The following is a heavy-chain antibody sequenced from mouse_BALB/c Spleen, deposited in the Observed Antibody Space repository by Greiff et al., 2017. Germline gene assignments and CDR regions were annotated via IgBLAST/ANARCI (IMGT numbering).Heavy chain of an antibody. CDR3: ARHEGLRPFDY. D-gene: IGHD2-4*01. J-gene: IGHJ2*01. CDR2: ISSGGSYT. CDR1: GFTFSSYG. Sequence: EVKVVESGGDLVKPGGSLKLSCAASGFTFSSYGMSWVRQTPDKRLEWVATISSGGSYTYYPDSVKGRFTISRDNAKNTLYLQMSSLKSEDTAMYYCARHEGLRPFDYWGQGTTRTVSS. V-gene: IGHV5-6*01.